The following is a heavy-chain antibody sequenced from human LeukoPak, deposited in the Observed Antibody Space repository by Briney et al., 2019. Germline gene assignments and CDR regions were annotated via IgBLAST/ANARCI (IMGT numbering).Heavy chain of an antibody. CDR3: ARDLGLDY. D-gene: IGHD1-26*01. CDR1: GLTFSSYS. V-gene: IGHV3-48*01. CDR2: ISSSSSSI. J-gene: IGHJ4*02. Sequence: PGGSLRLSCAASGLTFSSYSMNWARQAPGKGLEWVSYISSSSSSIYYADSVKGRLTISRDNAKNSLYLQMNSLRAEDTAVYYCARDLGLDYWGQGTLVTVSS.